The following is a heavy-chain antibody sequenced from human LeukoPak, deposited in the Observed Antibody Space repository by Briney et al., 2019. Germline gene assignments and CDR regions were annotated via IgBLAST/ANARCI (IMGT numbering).Heavy chain of an antibody. CDR3: ASEGLSSGSHFSAWFDP. J-gene: IGHJ5*02. CDR1: GFTFGSYG. Sequence: GGSLRLSCAASGFTFGSYGMHWVRQAPGKGREWVAVVSYDEYKKYYADSVKGRFTISRDNSKNTLFLEMHSLRPEDTAVYHCASEGLSSGSHFSAWFDPWGQGTLVTVSS. D-gene: IGHD3-10*01. CDR2: VSYDEYKK. V-gene: IGHV3-30*03.